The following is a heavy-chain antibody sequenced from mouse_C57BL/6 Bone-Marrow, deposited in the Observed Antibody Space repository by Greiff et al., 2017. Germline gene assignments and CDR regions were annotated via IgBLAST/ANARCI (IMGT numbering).Heavy chain of an antibody. J-gene: IGHJ3*01. D-gene: IGHD2-4*01. Sequence: QVQLQQSGPGLVQPSQSLSITCTVSGFSLTSYGVHWVRQPPGKGLEWLGVIWSGGSTDYNAAFISRLSISKDNSKSQVFLKMNSLQADDTAIYYCAKKATSYYDYEFADWGQGTLVTVSA. CDR2: IWSGGST. CDR3: AKKATSYYDYEFAD. CDR1: GFSLTSYG. V-gene: IGHV2-4*01.